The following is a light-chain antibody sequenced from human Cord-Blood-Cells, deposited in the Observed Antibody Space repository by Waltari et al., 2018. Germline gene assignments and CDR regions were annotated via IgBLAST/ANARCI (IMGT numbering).Light chain of an antibody. V-gene: IGKV3-11*01. Sequence: EIVLTQSPAPLSLSLGERANLSCRASQIVSSYLAWYQQKPGQAPRLLIYDASNRATSIPARFSGSGSGTDFTLTISSLEPEDFAVYYCQQRSNWPLTFGGGTKVEIK. CDR3: QQRSNWPLT. J-gene: IGKJ4*01. CDR1: QIVSSY. CDR2: DAS.